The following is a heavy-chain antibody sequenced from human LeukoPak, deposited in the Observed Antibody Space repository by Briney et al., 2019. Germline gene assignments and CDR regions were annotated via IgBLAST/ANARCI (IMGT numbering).Heavy chain of an antibody. CDR2: INPNSGGT. V-gene: IGHV1-2*06. J-gene: IGHJ4*02. CDR1: GYTFTGYY. Sequence: ASVKVSCKASGYTFTGYYMHWVRQAPGQGLEWMGRINPNSGGTNYAQKFQGRVTMTRDTSISTAYMELSRLRSDDTAVYYCARDLRGDIVVVPAASTDYWGQGTLVTVSS. CDR3: ARDLRGDIVVVPAASTDY. D-gene: IGHD2-2*01.